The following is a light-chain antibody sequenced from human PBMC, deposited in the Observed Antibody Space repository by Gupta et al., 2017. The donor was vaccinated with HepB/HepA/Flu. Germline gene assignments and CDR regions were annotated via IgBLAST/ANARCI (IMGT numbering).Light chain of an antibody. J-gene: IGLJ2*01. V-gene: IGLV2-14*03. Sequence: SALTQPASVSGSPGQSITISCTGTSSDIGGYNYVSWYQQHPGKAPKLMIYDVSNRPSGVAVRFSGSKSGNTASLTISVRAEEDAADYYYSSVTSSSNVVFGGGTKLTVL. CDR3: SSVTSSSNVV. CDR2: DVS. CDR1: SSDIGGYNY.